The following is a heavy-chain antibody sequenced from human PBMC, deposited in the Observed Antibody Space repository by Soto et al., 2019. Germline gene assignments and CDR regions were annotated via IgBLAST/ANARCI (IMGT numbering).Heavy chain of an antibody. J-gene: IGHJ6*03. D-gene: IGHD3-10*01. V-gene: IGHV6-1*01. Sequence: KQSQTLSLTCAISGDSVSSNSAAWNWIRQSPSRGLEWLGRTYYRSKWYNDYAVSVKSRITINPDTSKNQFSLQLNSVTPEDTAVYYCARGLRWVRGVNYYYYYMDVWGKGTTVTVSS. CDR3: ARGLRWVRGVNYYYYYMDV. CDR1: GDSVSSNSAA. CDR2: TYYRSKWYN.